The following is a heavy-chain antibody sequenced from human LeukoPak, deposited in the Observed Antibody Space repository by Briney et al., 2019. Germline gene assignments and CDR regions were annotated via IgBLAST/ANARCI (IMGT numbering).Heavy chain of an antibody. CDR1: GGSFSGYY. Sequence: SETLSPTCAVYGGSFSGYYWSWIRQPPGKGLEWMGEINHSGSTNYNPSLKSRVTISVDTSKNQFSLKLSSVTAADTAVYYCARVKLYSSSWYVRPFDYWGQGTLVTVSS. CDR2: INHSGST. CDR3: ARVKLYSSSWYVRPFDY. D-gene: IGHD6-13*01. V-gene: IGHV4-34*01. J-gene: IGHJ4*02.